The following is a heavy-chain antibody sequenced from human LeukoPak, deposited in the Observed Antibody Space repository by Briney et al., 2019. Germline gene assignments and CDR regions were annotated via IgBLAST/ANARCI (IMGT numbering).Heavy chain of an antibody. CDR2: INPSGGGT. J-gene: IGHJ5*02. Sequence: EASVKVSCKASGYTFTTYYIHWVRQAPGQGLEWMGIINPSGGGTSYAQKFQGRVTMTRDISTSTVYMELSSLRSDDTAVFYCVRGKQWLVQNTGNWFDPWGQGTLVTVSS. V-gene: IGHV1-46*01. CDR1: GYTFTTYY. CDR3: VRGKQWLVQNTGNWFDP. D-gene: IGHD6-19*01.